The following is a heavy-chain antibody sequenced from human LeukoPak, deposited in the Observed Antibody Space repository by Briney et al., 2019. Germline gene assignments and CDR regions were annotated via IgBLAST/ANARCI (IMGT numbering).Heavy chain of an antibody. CDR3: AKEGYSSSWNADFDY. J-gene: IGHJ4*02. CDR2: ISGNGRTT. D-gene: IGHD6-13*01. CDR1: GFTFSSYA. Sequence: GGSLRLSCAASGFTFSSYAMSWVRPAPGKGLEWVSAISGNGRTTYYADSVKGRFTISRDNSKNTLYLQMNSLRAEDTAVYYCAKEGYSSSWNADFDYWGQGTLVTVSS. V-gene: IGHV3-23*01.